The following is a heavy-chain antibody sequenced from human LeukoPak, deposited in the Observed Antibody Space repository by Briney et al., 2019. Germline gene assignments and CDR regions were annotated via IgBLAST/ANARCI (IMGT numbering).Heavy chain of an antibody. D-gene: IGHD6-13*01. J-gene: IGHJ4*02. CDR1: GYTFRSYG. CDR2: ISAYNGNT. Sequence: ASVKVSCKAPGYTFRSYGISWVRQAPGQGLEWMGWISAYNGNTNHVQKFKGRVTMTTDTSTSTAYMELRSLRSGDTAVYYCVRSQWSSWFFDYWGQGTLVTVSA. V-gene: IGHV1-18*01. CDR3: VRSQWSSWFFDY.